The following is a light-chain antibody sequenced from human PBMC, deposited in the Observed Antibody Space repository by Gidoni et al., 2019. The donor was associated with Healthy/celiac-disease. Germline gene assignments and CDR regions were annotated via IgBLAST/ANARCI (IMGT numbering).Light chain of an antibody. V-gene: IGKV1-39*01. CDR2: AAS. Sequence: DIQMTQSPSSLSASVGDRVTITCRASQSISSYLNWYQQKPGKAPKLLIYAASSLQSGVPSRFSGSGSGTDFTLTISSLQPEDFATYYCQQSYSTPPENFGPGTKVDIK. CDR3: QQSYSTPPEN. J-gene: IGKJ3*01. CDR1: QSISSY.